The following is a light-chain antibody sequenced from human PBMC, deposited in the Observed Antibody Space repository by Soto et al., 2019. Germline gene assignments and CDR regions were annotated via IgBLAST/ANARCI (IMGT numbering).Light chain of an antibody. V-gene: IGLV2-14*01. CDR3: SSYTSKSSLI. CDR1: MRHVGAYNL. J-gene: IGLJ2*01. CDR2: EVR. Sequence: QSALTQPASVSGSPGQSITISCAGTMRHVGAYNLVSWYQQHPGRAPQLIIYEVRNRPSGISFRFSGSKSGNTASLTISGLQAEDEADYYCSSYTSKSSLIFGGGTKVTVL.